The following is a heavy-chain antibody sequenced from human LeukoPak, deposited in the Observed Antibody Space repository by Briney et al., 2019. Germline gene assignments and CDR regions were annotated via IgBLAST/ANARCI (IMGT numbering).Heavy chain of an antibody. CDR1: GFTFSRHS. V-gene: IGHV3-48*01. J-gene: IGHJ3*02. CDR2: ISSSSSTI. Sequence: GGSLRLSCVDSGFTFSRHSMNWVRQAPGKGLEWVSYISSSSSTIYYADSVKGRFTISRDNAKNSLYLQMNSLRAEDTAVYYCARPLYYGDYVYAFDIWGQATMVTVSS. CDR3: ARPLYYGDYVYAFDI. D-gene: IGHD4-17*01.